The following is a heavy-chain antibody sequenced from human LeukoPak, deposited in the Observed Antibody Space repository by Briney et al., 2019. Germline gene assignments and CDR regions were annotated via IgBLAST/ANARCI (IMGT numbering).Heavy chain of an antibody. D-gene: IGHD6-13*01. J-gene: IGHJ5*02. CDR2: IYNSVNT. V-gene: IGHV4-61*01. Sequence: PSETLSPTCTVTGTSVSNDHYYWSWIRQPPGKGLEWIGYIYNSVNTNYSPSLKSRVTMSADTSKNQISLKLSAVTVADTAIYYCARGKYSSTWYIYDPWGQGALVTVSS. CDR3: ARGKYSSTWYIYDP. CDR1: GTSVSNDHYY.